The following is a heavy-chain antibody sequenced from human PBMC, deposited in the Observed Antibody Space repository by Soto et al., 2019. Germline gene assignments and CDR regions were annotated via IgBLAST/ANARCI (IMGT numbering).Heavy chain of an antibody. CDR3: VKGTLEWFPF. V-gene: IGHV3-23*01. D-gene: IGHD3-3*01. J-gene: IGHJ4*02. CDR1: GFTFSSSA. CDR2: ISGNGGVA. Sequence: PGGSLRLSCEASGFTFSSSAMSWVRRAPGKGLEWVSDISGNGGVAYYADSVKGRFTISRDNSKNTLYLQMNSLRAEDAAIYYCVKGTLEWFPFWGQGTQVTVSS.